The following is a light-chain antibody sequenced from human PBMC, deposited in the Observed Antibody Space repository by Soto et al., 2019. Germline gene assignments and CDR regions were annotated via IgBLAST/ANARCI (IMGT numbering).Light chain of an antibody. J-gene: IGLJ1*01. CDR1: SANIGAGYD. CDR2: GNN. CDR3: QSYDSTLSGLYV. Sequence: QSALTQPPSMSGAPGQRVTISCTGTSANIGAGYDVHWYQQLPGMAPKLLIYGNNKRPSGVPDRFSGSKSGTSASLAITGLQAEDEADYYCQSYDSTLSGLYVLGTGTKLTVL. V-gene: IGLV1-40*01.